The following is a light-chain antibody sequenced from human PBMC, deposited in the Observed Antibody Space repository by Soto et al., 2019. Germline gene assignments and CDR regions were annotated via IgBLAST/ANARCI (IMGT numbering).Light chain of an antibody. Sequence: DIKMTQSPSTLSASVGDRVTTTVRASQSINNWVAWYQQKPVKVSKFLSYVAPNLESGVPSRSSGSPSGPEFTLTISSLQSDDFATYYCQQYDGLSTFVQGSKLDI. CDR1: QSINNW. CDR3: QQYDGLST. V-gene: IGKV1-5*01. J-gene: IGKJ1*01. CDR2: VAP.